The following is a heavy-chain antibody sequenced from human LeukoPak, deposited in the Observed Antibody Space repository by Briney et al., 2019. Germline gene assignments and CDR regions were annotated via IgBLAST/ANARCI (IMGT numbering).Heavy chain of an antibody. D-gene: IGHD3-10*01. V-gene: IGHV1-18*01. CDR3: ARFDVRSYYYYMDV. CDR1: GGTFSSYA. J-gene: IGHJ6*03. Sequence: GASVKVSCKASGGTFSSYAISWVRQAPGQGLEWMGWISAYNGNTNYAQKLQGRVTMTTDTSTSTAYMELRSLRSDDTAVYYCARFDVRSYYYYMDVWGKGTTVTVSS. CDR2: ISAYNGNT.